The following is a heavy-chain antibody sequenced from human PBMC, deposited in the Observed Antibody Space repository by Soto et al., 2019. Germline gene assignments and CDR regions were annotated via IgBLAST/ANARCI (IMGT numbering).Heavy chain of an antibody. V-gene: IGHV1-3*01. J-gene: IGHJ4*02. CDR3: ARDFGELTPSPFDY. D-gene: IGHD3-10*01. Sequence: ASVKVSCKASGYTFTSYAMHWVRQAPGQRLEWMGWINAGNGNTKYSQKFQGRVTITRDTSASTAYMELSSLRSEDTAVYYCARDFGELTPSPFDYWGQGTLVTVSS. CDR2: INAGNGNT. CDR1: GYTFTSYA.